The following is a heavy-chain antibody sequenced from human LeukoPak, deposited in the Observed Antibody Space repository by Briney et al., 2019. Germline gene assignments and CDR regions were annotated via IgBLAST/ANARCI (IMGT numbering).Heavy chain of an antibody. J-gene: IGHJ4*02. D-gene: IGHD1-14*01. Sequence: SETLSLTCTVSGGSISSNYWSWIRQPPGEGLEWIGYVYYSGSTNYNPSLKSRVTISVDTSKNQFSLQLSSVTAADTAVYYCARSLTGYGINTPSDSWGEATLATVSS. CDR1: GGSISSNY. V-gene: IGHV4-59*01. CDR2: VYYSGST. CDR3: ARSLTGYGINTPSDS.